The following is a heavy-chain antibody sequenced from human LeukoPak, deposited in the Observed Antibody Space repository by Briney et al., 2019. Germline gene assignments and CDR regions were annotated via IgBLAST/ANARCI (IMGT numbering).Heavy chain of an antibody. J-gene: IGHJ6*02. CDR1: GFTFDDYA. CDR3: AKDLTISPSGGGMDV. D-gene: IGHD3-9*01. V-gene: IGHV3-9*01. CDR2: ISWNSGSI. Sequence: GGSLRLSCAASGFTFDDYAMHWVRQAPGKGLEWVSGISWNSGSIGYADSVKGRFTISRDNAKNSLYLQMNSLRAEDTALYYCAKDLTISPSGGGMDVWGQGTTVTVS.